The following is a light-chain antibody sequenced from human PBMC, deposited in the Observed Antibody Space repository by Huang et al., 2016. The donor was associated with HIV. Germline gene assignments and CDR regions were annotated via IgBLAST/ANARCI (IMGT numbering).Light chain of an antibody. Sequence: DIQTTQSPSSVSASVGDRVTISCRASQGISTWLAWYQQKPGKAPKLLIYGASSVQSEVPSRFSGSGSGTDFTLTISSLQPEDFATYYCQQADSFPITFGQGTRLEIK. CDR3: QQADSFPIT. CDR1: QGISTW. V-gene: IGKV1-12*01. CDR2: GAS. J-gene: IGKJ5*01.